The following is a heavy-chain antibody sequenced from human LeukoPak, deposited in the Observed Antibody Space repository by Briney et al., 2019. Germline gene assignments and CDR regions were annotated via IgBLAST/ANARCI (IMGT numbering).Heavy chain of an antibody. D-gene: IGHD2-8*02. Sequence: GGSLRLSCVGSGFTFSAYGMSWVRQAPGKGLESVSSISGSDGATSYADSVKGRFTISRDNSKNTLYLQMNSLRAEDAAVYYCAKDMRGVVLVPRAYYFDSWGQGTLVTVSS. CDR2: ISGSDGAT. CDR3: AKDMRGVVLVPRAYYFDS. J-gene: IGHJ4*02. CDR1: GFTFSAYG. V-gene: IGHV3-23*01.